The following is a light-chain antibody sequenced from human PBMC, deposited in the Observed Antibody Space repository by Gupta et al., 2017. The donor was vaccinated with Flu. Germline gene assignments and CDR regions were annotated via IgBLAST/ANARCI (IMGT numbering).Light chain of an antibody. J-gene: IGKJ2*03. CDR3: QQYNNLPRS. V-gene: IGKV1-5*03. Sequence: DIQMTQSPSTLSASVGDRVTITCRASQSIRNWLAWYQQKPGKAPKLLIYKASSLQSGAPSRFSGSGSGTEFTLTISSLQPDDFAMYYCQQYNNLPRSCGQGTKLEI. CDR1: QSIRNW. CDR2: KAS.